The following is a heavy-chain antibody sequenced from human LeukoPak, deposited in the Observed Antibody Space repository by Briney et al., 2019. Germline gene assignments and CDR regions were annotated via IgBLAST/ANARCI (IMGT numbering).Heavy chain of an antibody. D-gene: IGHD3-16*01. J-gene: IGHJ5*02. CDR1: GYTFTSYG. Sequence: ASVKVSCKASGYTFTSYGISWVRQAPGQGLEWMGIINPSGGSTSYAQKFQGRVTMTRDTSTSTVYMELSSLRSEDTAVYYCARDALQWGSYNWFDPWGQGTLVTVSS. CDR3: ARDALQWGSYNWFDP. CDR2: INPSGGST. V-gene: IGHV1-46*01.